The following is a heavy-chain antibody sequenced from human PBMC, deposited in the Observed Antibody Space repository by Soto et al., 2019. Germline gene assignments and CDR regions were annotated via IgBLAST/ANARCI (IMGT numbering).Heavy chain of an antibody. D-gene: IGHD1-26*01. V-gene: IGHV3-23*01. CDR3: VRDPDSGNFTNFNY. Sequence: EVQLLESGGGLVQPGGSLRLSCTASGFTFTTYAMSWVRQAPGMGLEVVSTISNSGGNTYYADSVKGRFTISRDDYKNTVYLKLNSLRVEDTAVYYCVRDPDSGNFTNFNYWGQGTLVTVSS. CDR2: ISNSGGNT. CDR1: GFTFTTYA. J-gene: IGHJ4*02.